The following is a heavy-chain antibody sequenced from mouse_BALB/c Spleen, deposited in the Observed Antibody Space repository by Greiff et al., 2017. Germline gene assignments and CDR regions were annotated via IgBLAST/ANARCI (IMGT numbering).Heavy chain of an antibody. CDR1: GFSLTSYG. CDR2: IWAGGST. CDR3: ARDGRYDVGYYAMDY. Sequence: LVAPSQSLSITCTVSGFSLTSYGVHWVRQPPGKGLEWLGVIWAGGSTNNNSALMSRLSISKDNSKSQVFLKMNSLQTDDTAMNYCARDGRYDVGYYAMDYWGQGTAGTVSS. D-gene: IGHD2-14*01. J-gene: IGHJ4*01. V-gene: IGHV2-9*02.